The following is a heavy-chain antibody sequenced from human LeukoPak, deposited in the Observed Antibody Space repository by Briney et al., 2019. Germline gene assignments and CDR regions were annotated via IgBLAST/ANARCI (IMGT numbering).Heavy chain of an antibody. CDR1: GSSITSVSHY. J-gene: IGHJ4*02. Sequence: SETLSLTCTISGSSITSVSHYWSWIRQPPGKGLEWIGDIYYTGSTHYSPSLRSRVTMSVHTSENQFSLRLNSVTAVDTAVYYCARRWGNIVGVTYEYWGQGTLVTVSS. CDR2: IYYTGST. D-gene: IGHD3-16*01. CDR3: ARRWGNIVGVTYEY. V-gene: IGHV4-39*01.